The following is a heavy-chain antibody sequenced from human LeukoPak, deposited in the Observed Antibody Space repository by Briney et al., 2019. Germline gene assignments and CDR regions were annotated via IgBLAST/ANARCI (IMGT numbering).Heavy chain of an antibody. CDR3: ARDHWGAVAGFDY. CDR2: INPHTGDK. V-gene: IGHV1-2*02. CDR1: GYSLIDYY. D-gene: IGHD6-19*01. J-gene: IGHJ4*02. Sequence: ASVKVSCKASGYSLIDYYMYWVRQAPGQGLEWMGWINPHTGDKLYAQKFQGRVTMTRDTSISTAYMELSRLRSDDTAVHYCARDHWGAVAGFDYWGQGTLVTVSS.